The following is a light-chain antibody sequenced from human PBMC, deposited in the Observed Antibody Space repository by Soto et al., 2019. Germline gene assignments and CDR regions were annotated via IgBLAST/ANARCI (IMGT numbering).Light chain of an antibody. Sequence: EIVLTQSPGTLSLTPGERATLSCRASQSVSSDLAWYHQKPGQAPRLLIYGASTRATGIPARFSGSGSGTEFTLTINSLQSEDFAVYYCQQYNTWPRTFGQGTKVDI. CDR1: QSVSSD. V-gene: IGKV3-15*01. CDR3: QQYNTWPRT. CDR2: GAS. J-gene: IGKJ1*01.